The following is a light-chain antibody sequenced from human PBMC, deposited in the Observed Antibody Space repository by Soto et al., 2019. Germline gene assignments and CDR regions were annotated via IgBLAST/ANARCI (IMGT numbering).Light chain of an antibody. J-gene: IGLJ3*02. CDR3: LLFYGGAQLWV. CDR1: TGAVTSGFY. V-gene: IGLV7-43*01. CDR2: STD. Sequence: QTVVTQEPSLTVSPGGTVTLTCASTTGAVTSGFYPNWFQQKPGQAPRSLIYSTDKKHPWTPARFSGSLIGDKAALTLSGVQPEDEGDYYCLLFYGGAQLWVFGGGTKVTVL.